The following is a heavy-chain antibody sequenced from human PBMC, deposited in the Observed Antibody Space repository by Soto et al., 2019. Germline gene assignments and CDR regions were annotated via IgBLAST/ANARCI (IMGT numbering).Heavy chain of an antibody. CDR1: GFAVTSNY. D-gene: IGHD1-1*01. J-gene: IGHJ3*02. Sequence: EEQLVESGGGLVQPGGSLRLSCAASGFAVTSNYMTWVRRIPGKGLECVSIMYYGGTTYYSDSVKGRFTISRDSSKNTLDLQMNSLRVEDTAVYYFARASYLERQGLAFNMWGQGTSVIVS. CDR2: MYYGGTT. V-gene: IGHV3-66*01. CDR3: ARASYLERQGLAFNM.